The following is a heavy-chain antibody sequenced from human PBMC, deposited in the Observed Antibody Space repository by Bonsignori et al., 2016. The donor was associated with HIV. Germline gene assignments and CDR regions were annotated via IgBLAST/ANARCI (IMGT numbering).Heavy chain of an antibody. CDR2: VYQSGTT. Sequence: QVQLQESGPGLVEPSETLSLTCTVSGSSIASDYCWDWIRQSPGKGLEWIGSVYQSGTTYINPSLKGRATISVDTSNNKFSLRVTSVTVDDAAVYYCARDVKLQLGDPAWYFDLWGRGTLVACFL. CDR3: ARDVKLQLGDPAWYFDL. CDR1: GSSIASDYC. J-gene: IGHJ2*01. V-gene: IGHV4-38-2*02. D-gene: IGHD3-16*01.